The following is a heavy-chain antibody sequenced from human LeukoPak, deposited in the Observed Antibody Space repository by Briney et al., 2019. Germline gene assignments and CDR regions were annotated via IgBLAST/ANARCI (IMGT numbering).Heavy chain of an antibody. D-gene: IGHD5-12*01. CDR2: IKQDGSGK. CDR1: GFTFSSYW. J-gene: IGHJ3*02. V-gene: IGHV3-7*01. CDR3: ASISGYDFEGAFDI. Sequence: GGSLRLSCAASGFTFSSYWMSWVRQAPGKGLEWVANIKQDGSGKYYVDSVKGRFTIPRDNAKNSLYLQMNSLRAEDTAVYYCASISGYDFEGAFDIWGQGTMVTVSS.